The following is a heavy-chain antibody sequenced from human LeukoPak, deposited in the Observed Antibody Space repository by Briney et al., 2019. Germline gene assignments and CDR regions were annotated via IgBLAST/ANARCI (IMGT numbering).Heavy chain of an antibody. CDR1: GFTFSSYA. V-gene: IGHV3-30*04. CDR3: ARASDYYGSGSQYGMDV. D-gene: IGHD3-10*01. J-gene: IGHJ6*02. Sequence: PGGSLRLPCAASGFTFSSYAMHWVRQAPGKGLEWVAVISYDGSNKYYADSVKGRFTISRDNSKNTLYLQMNSLRAEDTAVYYCARASDYYGSGSQYGMDVWGQGTTVTVSS. CDR2: ISYDGSNK.